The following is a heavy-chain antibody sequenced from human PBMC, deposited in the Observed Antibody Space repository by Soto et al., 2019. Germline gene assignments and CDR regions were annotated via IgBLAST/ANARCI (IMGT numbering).Heavy chain of an antibody. CDR2: TYYRSKWDY. D-gene: IGHD2-8*01. V-gene: IGHV6-1*01. CDR3: ARLIGNSWLDS. J-gene: IGHJ5*01. Sequence: SQTLSLTCAISGDSVSTNSATWDWIRQSPSRGLEWLGRTYYRSKWDYDYAASVKGRITINPDTSNNQLSLQLDSVTPDDTAVYYCARLIGNSWLDSWGQGTLVTAPQ. CDR1: GDSVSTNSAT.